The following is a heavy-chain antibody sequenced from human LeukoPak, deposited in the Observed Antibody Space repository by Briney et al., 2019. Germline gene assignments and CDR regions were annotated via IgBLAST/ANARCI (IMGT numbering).Heavy chain of an antibody. CDR1: GGSFSGYY. D-gene: IGHD6-19*01. CDR3: ARGVGFRGWPLPH. J-gene: IGHJ4*02. V-gene: IGHV4-34*01. CDR2: INHSGST. Sequence: SETLSLTCAVYGGSFSGYYWSWIRQPPGKGLEWIGEINHSGSTNYNPSLKSRVTISVDTSKNQFSLKLSSVTAADTAVYYCARGVGFRGWPLPHWGQGTLVTVSS.